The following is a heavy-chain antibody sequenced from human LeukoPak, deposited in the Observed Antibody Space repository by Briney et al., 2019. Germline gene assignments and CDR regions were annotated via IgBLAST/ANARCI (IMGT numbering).Heavy chain of an antibody. J-gene: IGHJ4*02. D-gene: IGHD3-3*01. CDR1: GFTVSSNY. V-gene: IGHV3-53*01. Sequence: GGSPRLSCAASGFTVSSNYMSWVRQAPGKGLEWVSVIYSGGSTYYADSVKGRFTISRDNSKNSLYLQMNSLRAEDTAVYYCARGVVYPTWSGPHWSDYWGQGTLVTVSS. CDR3: ARGVVYPTWSGPHWSDY. CDR2: IYSGGST.